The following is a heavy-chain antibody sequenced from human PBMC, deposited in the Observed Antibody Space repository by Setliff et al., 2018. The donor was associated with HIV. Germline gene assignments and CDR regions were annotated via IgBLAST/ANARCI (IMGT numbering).Heavy chain of an antibody. CDR1: RGDF. J-gene: IGHJ4*02. D-gene: IGHD4-17*01. CDR2: IHHTGRT. Sequence: SETLSLTCTFTRGDFWTWIRQAPGKGLEWIGEIHHTGRTDYNPSLKGRVTISVDTSKSQFTLRLHSVTAADTAVYYCAIAPLESMMTTANYFDSWGQGTLVTV. CDR3: AIAPLESMMTTANYFDS. V-gene: IGHV4-34*01.